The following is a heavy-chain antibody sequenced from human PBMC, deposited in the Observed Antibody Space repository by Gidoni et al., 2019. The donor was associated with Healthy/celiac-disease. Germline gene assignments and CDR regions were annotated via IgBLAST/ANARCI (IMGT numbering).Heavy chain of an antibody. J-gene: IGHJ4*02. CDR2: ISSSSSTI. CDR3: ARGGRYKYYCSGGSRPAYNFDY. Sequence: EVQLVESGGGLVQPGGSLRPSCAASGFTFSRYSMNWVRQAPGKGLAWVSYISSSSSTIYYADSVKGRFTISRDNAKNSLYLQMNSLRDEDTAVYYCARGGRYKYYCSGGSRPAYNFDYWGQGTLVTVSS. V-gene: IGHV3-48*02. D-gene: IGHD2-15*01. CDR1: GFTFSRYS.